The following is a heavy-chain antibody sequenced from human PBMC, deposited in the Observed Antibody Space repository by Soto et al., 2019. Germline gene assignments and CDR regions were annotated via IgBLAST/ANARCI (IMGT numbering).Heavy chain of an antibody. CDR3: ARNSKGSSRSPLDY. V-gene: IGHV3-23*01. CDR1: GFTFSAYA. Sequence: GGSLRLSCAVSGFTFSAYAMTWVRQGPGKGLEWVSSINGDGSPTYYADSVKGRFTISRDNFKNTLYLQMNSLRGEDTAVYYCARNSKGSSRSPLDYWVQGSRVTVSS. D-gene: IGHD6-6*01. J-gene: IGHJ4*02. CDR2: INGDGSPT.